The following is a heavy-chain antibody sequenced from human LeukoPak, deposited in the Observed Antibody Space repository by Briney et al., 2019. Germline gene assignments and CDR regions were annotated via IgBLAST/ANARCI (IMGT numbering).Heavy chain of an antibody. V-gene: IGHV4-61*02. Sequence: PSQTLSLTCTVSGGSISSGSYYWSWIRQPAGKGLEWIGRIYTSGSINYNPSLKSRVTISVDTSKNQFSLKLSSVTAADTAVYYCARGDYFDYWGQGTLVTVSS. CDR2: IYTSGSI. CDR3: ARGDYFDY. CDR1: GGSISSGSYY. J-gene: IGHJ4*02.